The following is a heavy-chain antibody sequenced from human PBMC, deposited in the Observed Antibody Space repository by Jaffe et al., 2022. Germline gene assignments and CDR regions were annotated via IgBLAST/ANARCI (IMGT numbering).Heavy chain of an antibody. V-gene: IGHV3-7*05. CDR3: AKPPAYCSGFRCIDYFDS. Sequence: EVDLVESGGDLVQPGGSLRLSCVASGFSFSTYWMSWVRQAPGKGLEWLANINQDGSDESYVDSVKGRFRISRDNAKNSLYLQLNSLRAEDTAVYYCAKPPAYCSGFRCIDYFDSWGQGAMVTVFS. J-gene: IGHJ3*02. CDR2: INQDGSDE. D-gene: IGHD2-15*01. CDR1: GFSFSTYW.